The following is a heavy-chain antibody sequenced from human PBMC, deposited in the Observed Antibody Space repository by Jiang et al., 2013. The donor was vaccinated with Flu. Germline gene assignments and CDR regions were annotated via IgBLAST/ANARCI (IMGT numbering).Heavy chain of an antibody. J-gene: IGHJ4*02. V-gene: IGHV4-39*07. D-gene: IGHD2-8*01. Sequence: KPSETLSLTCSVSGGSVSTSSYYWGWIRQPPGKGLEWIGEINHSGSTNYNPSLKSRVTISVDTSKNQFSLKLSSVTAADTAVYYCARGGDGTNGVCYSYWGQGTLVTVSS. CDR1: GGSVSTSSYY. CDR2: INHSGST. CDR3: ARGGDGTNGVCYSY.